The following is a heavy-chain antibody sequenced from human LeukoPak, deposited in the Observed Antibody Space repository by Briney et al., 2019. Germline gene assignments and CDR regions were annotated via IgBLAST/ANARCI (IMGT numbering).Heavy chain of an antibody. V-gene: IGHV3-74*01. CDR1: GFTFSSYW. J-gene: IGHJ4*02. CDR3: ARAGYYYDSSGYYYEDY. Sequence: GGSLRLSCAASGFTFSSYWMHWVRQAPGKGLVWVSRINSDGSSTSYADSVKGRFTISRDNSKNTLYLQMNSLRAEDTAVYYCARAGYYYDSSGYYYEDYWGQGTLVTVSS. D-gene: IGHD3-22*01. CDR2: INSDGSST.